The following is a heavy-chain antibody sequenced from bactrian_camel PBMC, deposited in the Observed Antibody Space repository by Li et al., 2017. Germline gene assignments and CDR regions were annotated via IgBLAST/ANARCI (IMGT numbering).Heavy chain of an antibody. J-gene: IGHJ4*01. V-gene: IGHV3S7*01. CDR1: GFTFSNAG. D-gene: IGHD5*01. Sequence: QVQLVESGGGLVQPGGSLRLSCTVSGFTFSNAGMSWVRQAPGKGLEWLSGIYSDSSKTNYADSVKGRVTISRDNAKNTLYLQLNSLQTEDTAMYYCAKARVPFVVGFGNPGHRL. CDR2: IYSDSSKT.